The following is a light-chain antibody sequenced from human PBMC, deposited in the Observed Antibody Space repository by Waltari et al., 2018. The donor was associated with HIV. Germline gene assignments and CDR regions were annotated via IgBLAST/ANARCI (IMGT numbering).Light chain of an antibody. J-gene: IGLJ2*01. CDR1: NIGSKS. Sequence: SYVLSQPPSVSVAPGQTARITCGGNNIGSKSVHWYQQTPGQAHVLVVYDDKDRPSGIPERFSGSNSENTATLIIRRVEAGDEADYYCQVWDSTTDHVVFGGGSKLTVL. CDR2: DDK. V-gene: IGLV3-21*02. CDR3: QVWDSTTDHVV.